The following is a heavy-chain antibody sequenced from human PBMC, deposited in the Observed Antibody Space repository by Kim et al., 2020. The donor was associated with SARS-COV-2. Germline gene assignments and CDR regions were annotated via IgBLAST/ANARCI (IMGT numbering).Heavy chain of an antibody. V-gene: IGHV3-7*01. CDR3: AALDSAQFPGGV. CDR2: K. Sequence: KYYVDSVKGRFPVSRDNTKNSLYLQMNSLRFEDTAVYYCAALDSAQFPGGVWGQGTMVTVSS. D-gene: IGHD3-16*01. J-gene: IGHJ4*02.